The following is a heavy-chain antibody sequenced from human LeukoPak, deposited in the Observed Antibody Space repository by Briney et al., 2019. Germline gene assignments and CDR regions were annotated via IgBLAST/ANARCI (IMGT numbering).Heavy chain of an antibody. J-gene: IGHJ4*02. Sequence: PGGSLRLSCAASGFTFSTYWMSWVRQAPGKGLEWVANINRDESVKYYVDSVKGRFTISRDSAKSSLYLQMNSLRADDTAVYYCAKDGRGPCSDSNCHASYHFDSWGQGTLVTVSS. D-gene: IGHD2-2*01. CDR3: AKDGRGPCSDSNCHASYHFDS. V-gene: IGHV3-7*01. CDR2: INRDESVK. CDR1: GFTFSTYW.